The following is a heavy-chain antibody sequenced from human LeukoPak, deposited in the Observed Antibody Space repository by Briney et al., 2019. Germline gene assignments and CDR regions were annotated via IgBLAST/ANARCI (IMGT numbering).Heavy chain of an antibody. CDR3: ARDEGLYSSRTRPTDY. CDR2: IIPILGIA. CDR1: GGTFSSYA. V-gene: IGHV1-69*04. Sequence: SVKVTCKASGGTFSSYAISWVRQAPGQGLEWMGRIIPILGIANYAQKFQGRVTITADKSTSTAYMELSSLGSEDTAVYYCARDEGLYSSRTRPTDYWGQGTLVTVSS. J-gene: IGHJ4*02. D-gene: IGHD6-19*01.